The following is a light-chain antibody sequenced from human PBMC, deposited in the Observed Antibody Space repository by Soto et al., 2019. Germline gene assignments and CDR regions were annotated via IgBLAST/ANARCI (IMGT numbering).Light chain of an antibody. CDR1: SSNIGGNS. Sequence: QSVLTQPPSVSAAPGQKVTISCSGSSSNIGGNSVSWYQQLPGTAPKLLIYDDNKRPSGIPDRFSGSKSGTSATLGITGFQTGDEADYYWGSWDSSMSAYVFGNGTKVTVL. CDR3: GSWDSSMSAYV. CDR2: DDN. V-gene: IGLV1-51*01. J-gene: IGLJ1*01.